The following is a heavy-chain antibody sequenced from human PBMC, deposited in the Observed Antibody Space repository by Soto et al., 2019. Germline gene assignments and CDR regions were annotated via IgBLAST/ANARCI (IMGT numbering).Heavy chain of an antibody. V-gene: IGHV4-31*03. CDR1: GGAISSGGYY. CDR2: IYYSGST. Sequence: PSETLSLNCTVSGGAISSGGYYWSWIRQHPGKGLEWIGYIYYSGSTYYNPSLKSRVTISVDTSKNQFSLKLSSVTAADTAVYYCARGTDILTGYPDYWGQGTLVTVSS. CDR3: ARGTDILTGYPDY. J-gene: IGHJ4*02. D-gene: IGHD3-9*01.